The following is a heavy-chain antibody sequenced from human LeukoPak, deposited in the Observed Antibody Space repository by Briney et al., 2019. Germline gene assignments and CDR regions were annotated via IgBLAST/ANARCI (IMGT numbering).Heavy chain of an antibody. V-gene: IGHV3-33*06. CDR2: IWYDGSNK. CDR3: AKSTGAGDYYYYMDV. CDR1: GFTFSSYG. D-gene: IGHD1-26*01. Sequence: GMSLRLSCAASGFTFSSYGMHWVRQAPGKGLEWVAVIWYDGSNKYYADSVKGRFTISRDNSKNTLYLQMNSLRAEDMAMYYCAKSTGAGDYYYYMDVWGKGTTVTVSS. J-gene: IGHJ6*03.